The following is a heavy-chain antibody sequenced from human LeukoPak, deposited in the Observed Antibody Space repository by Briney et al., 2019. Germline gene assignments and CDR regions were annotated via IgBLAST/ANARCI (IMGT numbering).Heavy chain of an antibody. CDR1: GGSFSGYY. D-gene: IGHD3-3*02. CDR3: ARGRAFFD. V-gene: IGHV4-34*01. J-gene: IGHJ4*02. CDR2: INNSGST. Sequence: SETLSLTCAVYGGSFSGYYWNWIRQPPGKGLEWIGEINNSGSTNYNPSLKSRVTISRDTSKSQFSLKLSSVTAADTAVYYCARGRAFFDWGQGTLVTVSS.